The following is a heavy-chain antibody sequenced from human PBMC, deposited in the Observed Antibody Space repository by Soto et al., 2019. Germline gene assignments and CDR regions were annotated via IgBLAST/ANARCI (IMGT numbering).Heavy chain of an antibody. J-gene: IGHJ4*02. CDR3: ARTCRSGGSCYHEY. CDR1: GYTFTSYY. CDR2: INPSGGST. D-gene: IGHD2-15*01. V-gene: IGHV1-46*01. Sequence: VKFSCKASGYTFTSYYMHCVRQAPGQGLEWMGIINPSGGSTSYAQNFQGRVSMTTDTSTSTTYMEVGSLRSDDTAVYYCARTCRSGGSCYHEYWGEGTLVTAPQ.